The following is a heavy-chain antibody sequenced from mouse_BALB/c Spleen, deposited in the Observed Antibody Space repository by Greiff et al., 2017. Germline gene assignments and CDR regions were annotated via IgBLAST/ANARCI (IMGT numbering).Heavy chain of an antibody. J-gene: IGHJ2*01. V-gene: IGHV1-26*01. CDR2: INPYNGAT. CDR1: GYSFTGYY. Sequence: LVESGASVKISCKASGYSFTGYYMHWVKQSHVKSLEWIGRINPYNGATSYNQNFKDKASLTVDKSSSTAYMELHSLTSEDSAVYYCARTFDYWGQGTTLTVSS. CDR3: ARTFDY.